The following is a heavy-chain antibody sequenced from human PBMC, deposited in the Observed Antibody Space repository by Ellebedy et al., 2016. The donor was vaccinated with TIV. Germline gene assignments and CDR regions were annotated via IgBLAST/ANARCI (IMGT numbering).Heavy chain of an antibody. CDR1: GFTLSNYW. J-gene: IGHJ4*02. CDR2: IKQDGSEK. D-gene: IGHD6-19*01. CDR3: ARDQWLGRAYYFDS. Sequence: GGSLRLSCGTSGFTLSNYWMTWVRQAPGKGLEWVANIKQDGSEKYYVDSVKGRFSISRDNAKNSLYVQMNSLRDEDTAVYYCARDQWLGRAYYFDSWGQGTLVTVSS. V-gene: IGHV3-7*01.